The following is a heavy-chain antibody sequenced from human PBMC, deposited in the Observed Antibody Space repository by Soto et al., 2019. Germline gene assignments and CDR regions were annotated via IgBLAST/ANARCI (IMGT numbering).Heavy chain of an antibody. CDR2: IIPIFGTA. Sequence: QVQLVQSGAEVKKPGSSVKVSCKASGGTFSSYAISWVRQAPGQGLEWMGGIIPIFGTANYAQKFQGRVTITADKSTSTAYMELSSLRSEDTALYYCARDLGQLGNYYYGMDVWGQGTTVTVSS. CDR1: GGTFSSYA. CDR3: ARDLGQLGNYYYGMDV. D-gene: IGHD6-6*01. J-gene: IGHJ6*02. V-gene: IGHV1-69*06.